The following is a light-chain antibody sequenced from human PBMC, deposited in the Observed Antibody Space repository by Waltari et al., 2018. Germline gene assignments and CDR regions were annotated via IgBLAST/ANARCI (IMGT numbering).Light chain of an antibody. CDR2: NVS. CDR1: ESLANRDGNTY. Sequence: DVVLTQSPLSLPVTLGQPASISCRSSESLANRDGNTYTNWFQQRPGQSPRRLIYNVSRRDSGVPDRFSGSGSGTDFTLTITRVEAEDVGVYYCMQGSHWPPWTFGQGTKVEIK. V-gene: IGKV2-30*01. J-gene: IGKJ1*01. CDR3: MQGSHWPPWT.